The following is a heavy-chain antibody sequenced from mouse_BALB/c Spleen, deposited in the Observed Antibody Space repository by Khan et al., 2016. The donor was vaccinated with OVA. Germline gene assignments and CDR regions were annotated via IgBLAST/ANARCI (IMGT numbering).Heavy chain of an antibody. V-gene: IGHV3-2*02. D-gene: IGHD1-2*01. Sequence: EVQLQESGPGLVKPSQSLSLTCTVTGYSITSGYGWNWIRQFHGNKLEWMGYISYSGSTNYNPSLKSRISITRYTSKNQFYLQLNSVTTEYTATYYCARTARIKYWGQGTTLTVSS. J-gene: IGHJ2*01. CDR3: ARTARIKY. CDR1: GYSITSGYG. CDR2: ISYSGST.